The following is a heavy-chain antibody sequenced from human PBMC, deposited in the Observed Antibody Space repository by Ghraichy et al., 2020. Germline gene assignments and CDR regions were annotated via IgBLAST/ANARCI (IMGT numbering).Heavy chain of an antibody. CDR1: GFTFSSYS. V-gene: IGHV3-48*02. D-gene: IGHD3-22*01. CDR3: ARETYHYDSRANWYFDL. J-gene: IGHJ2*01. CDR2: ISSSSSTI. Sequence: GESLNISCAASGFTFSSYSMNWVRQAPGKGLEWVSYISSSSSTIYYADSVKGRFTISRDNAKNSLYLQMNSLRDEDTALYYCARETYHYDSRANWYFDLWGRGTLVTVSS.